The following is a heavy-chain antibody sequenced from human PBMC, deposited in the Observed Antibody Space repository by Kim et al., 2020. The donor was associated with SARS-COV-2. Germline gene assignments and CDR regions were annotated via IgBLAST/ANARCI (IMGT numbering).Heavy chain of an antibody. Sequence: GGSLRLSCAASGFTFTNAWMSWVRQAPGKGLEWVGRIKSNTDGGTTDYAAPVQGRFTISRDDSINTLYLQMNSLKTEDTAVYYCSTLQMATILPDYWGQGPLVTVPS. CDR2: IKSNTDGGTT. CDR3: STLQMATILPDY. CDR1: GFTFTNAW. D-gene: IGHD5-12*01. V-gene: IGHV3-15*01. J-gene: IGHJ4*02.